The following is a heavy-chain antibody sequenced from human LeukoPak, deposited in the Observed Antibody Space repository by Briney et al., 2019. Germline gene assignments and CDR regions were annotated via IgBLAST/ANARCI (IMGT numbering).Heavy chain of an antibody. V-gene: IGHV4-34*01. CDR3: ARGPRANIVVVPAAIWLNWFDP. CDR1: GGSFSGYY. CDR2: INHSGST. Sequence: PSETLSLTCAVYGGSFSGYYWSWIRQPPGKGLEWIGEINHSGSTNYNPSLKSRATISVDTSKNQFSLKLSSVTAADTAVYYCARGPRANIVVVPAAIWLNWFDPWGQGTLVTVSS. D-gene: IGHD2-2*01. J-gene: IGHJ5*02.